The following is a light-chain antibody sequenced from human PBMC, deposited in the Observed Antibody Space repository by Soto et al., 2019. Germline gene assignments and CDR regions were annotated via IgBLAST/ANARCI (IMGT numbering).Light chain of an antibody. CDR1: QSVSSN. CDR3: QQYDKRPPLT. V-gene: IGKV3-15*01. J-gene: IGKJ4*01. CDR2: GAS. Sequence: EIVMTQSPATLSVSPGERATLSCGASQSVSSNVAWYQQKPGQAPRLLIYGASTRATGIPARFSGSGSGTDFTLTISSLQSEDFAVYYCQQYDKRPPLTFGGGTEVEIK.